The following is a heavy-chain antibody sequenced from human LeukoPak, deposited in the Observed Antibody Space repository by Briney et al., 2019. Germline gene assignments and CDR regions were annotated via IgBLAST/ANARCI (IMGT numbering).Heavy chain of an antibody. CDR3: ARERYSNGVDY. CDR1: GYTFSNYG. D-gene: IGHD6-25*01. V-gene: IGHV1-18*01. Sequence: ASVKVSCKASGYTFSNYGATWGRQAPGQGLEGMRWISAFNRNTNYAQNLQGRVTMTTDTSTSTAYMELRSLRSDDTAVYYCARERYSNGVDYWGQGPLVTVPS. J-gene: IGHJ4*02. CDR2: ISAFNRNT.